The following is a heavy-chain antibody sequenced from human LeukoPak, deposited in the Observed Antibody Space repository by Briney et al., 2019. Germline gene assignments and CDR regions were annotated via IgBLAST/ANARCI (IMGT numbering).Heavy chain of an antibody. CDR1: GFPFSSYA. J-gene: IGHJ3*02. CDR3: ARARYCSSISCHEAFDI. V-gene: IGHV3-30-3*01. D-gene: IGHD2-2*01. CDR2: ISYDGNNK. Sequence: GGSLRLSCAASGFPFSSYAMHWVRQAPGKGLEWVALISYDGNNKYYADSVKGRFTISRDNSKNTLYLQMNSLRAEDTAVYYCARARYCSSISCHEAFDIWGQGTMVTVSS.